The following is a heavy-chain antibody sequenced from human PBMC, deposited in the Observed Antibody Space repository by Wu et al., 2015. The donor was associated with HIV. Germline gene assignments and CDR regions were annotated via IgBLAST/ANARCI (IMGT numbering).Heavy chain of an antibody. CDR2: IIPIFGTA. CDR1: GGTFSSYG. D-gene: IGHD3-22*01. CDR3: ARGSDSSGYYMTYYFDY. V-gene: IGHV1-69*05. Sequence: QVQLVQSGAEVKKAGSSVKVSCKASGGTFSSYGISWVRQAPGEGLEWMGGIIPIFGTANYAQKFQGRVTITTDESTSTAYMELSSLRSEDTAVYYCARGSDSSGYYMTYYFDYVGPGNAGHRLL. J-gene: IGHJ4*02.